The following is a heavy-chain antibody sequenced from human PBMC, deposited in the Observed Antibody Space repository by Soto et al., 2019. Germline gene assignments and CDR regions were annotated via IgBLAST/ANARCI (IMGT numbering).Heavy chain of an antibody. CDR2: IYYSGRT. V-gene: IGHV4-31*03. CDR3: ARESKYDTSGYPPWFAP. CDR1: VASISSGGYY. J-gene: IGHJ5*02. Sequence: QVQLQESGPGLVKPSQTLSLTCTVSVASISSGGYYWSWIRQHPGEGLEWIGYIYYSGRTSYNPSLKSRVTISVDTSKNQFSLKLSSVTAADTAVYYCARESKYDTSGYPPWFAPWGQGTLVTVSS. D-gene: IGHD3-22*01.